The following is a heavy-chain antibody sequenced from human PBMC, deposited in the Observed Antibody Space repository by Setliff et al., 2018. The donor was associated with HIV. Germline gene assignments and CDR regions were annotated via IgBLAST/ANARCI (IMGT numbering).Heavy chain of an antibody. CDR1: GPSINIHY. Sequence: SETLSLTCTVSGPSINIHYWSWIRQSPGKGFEWIGYIYSTGSTNYNPSLQSRVTISRVASRNQFSLKVTSVTAADPAVNYCAKGAGFYGDYTFDHWGQGRQVTVSS. V-gene: IGHV4-59*11. CDR3: AKGAGFYGDYTFDH. CDR2: IYSTGST. D-gene: IGHD4-17*01. J-gene: IGHJ4*02.